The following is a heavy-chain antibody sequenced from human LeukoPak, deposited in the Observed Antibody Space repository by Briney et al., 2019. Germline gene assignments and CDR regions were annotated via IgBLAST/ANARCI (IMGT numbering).Heavy chain of an antibody. CDR1: GFTFSSYA. D-gene: IGHD6-19*01. J-gene: IGHJ5*02. CDR3: AKYQWLVENWFDP. V-gene: IGHV3-30-3*02. CDR2: ISYDGSNK. Sequence: GGSLRLSCAASGFTFSSYAMHWVRQAPGKGLEWVAVISYDGSNKYYADSVKGRFTISRDNSKNTLYLQMNSLRAEDTAVYYCAKYQWLVENWFDPWGQGTLVTVSS.